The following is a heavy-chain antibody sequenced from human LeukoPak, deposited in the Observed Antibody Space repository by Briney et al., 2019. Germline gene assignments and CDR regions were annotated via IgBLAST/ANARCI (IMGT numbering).Heavy chain of an antibody. J-gene: IGHJ6*02. CDR3: ARDRAYGSGYDYYYYGMDV. V-gene: IGHV3-33*01. D-gene: IGHD5-12*01. CDR2: IWYDGSNK. CDR1: GFTFSSYG. Sequence: GGSLRLSCAASGFTFSSYGMPWVRQAPGKGLEWVAVIWYDGSNKYYADSVKGRFTISRDNSKNTLYLQMNSLRAEDTAVYYCARDRAYGSGYDYYYYGMDVWGQGTTVTVSS.